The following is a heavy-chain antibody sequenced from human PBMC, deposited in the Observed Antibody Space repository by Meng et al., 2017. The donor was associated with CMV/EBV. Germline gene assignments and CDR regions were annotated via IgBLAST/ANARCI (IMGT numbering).Heavy chain of an antibody. Sequence: ASVKVSCKASGYTFTGYYMHWVRQAPGQGLEWMGWINPNRGGTNYAQKFQGRVTMTRDTSISTAYMELSRLRSDDTAVYYCARVSYDILTGYYPRFDYWGQGTLVTVSS. J-gene: IGHJ4*02. D-gene: IGHD3-9*01. V-gene: IGHV1-2*02. CDR3: ARVSYDILTGYYPRFDY. CDR1: GYTFTGYY. CDR2: INPNRGGT.